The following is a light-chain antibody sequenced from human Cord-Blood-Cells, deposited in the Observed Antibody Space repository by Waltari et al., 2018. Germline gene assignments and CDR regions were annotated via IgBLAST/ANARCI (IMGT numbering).Light chain of an antibody. CDR2: EVR. CDR3: SSYTSSSTWV. CDR1: SSDVGGYNY. V-gene: IGLV2-14*01. J-gene: IGLJ3*02. Sequence: QSALTQPASVSGSPGQSITISCTGTSSDVGGYNYVSWYQQHPGKAPKLVIYEVRTRPSGVSNRFAGSKSGTTASLTISGLQAEDEADYYCSSYTSSSTWVFGGGTKLTVL.